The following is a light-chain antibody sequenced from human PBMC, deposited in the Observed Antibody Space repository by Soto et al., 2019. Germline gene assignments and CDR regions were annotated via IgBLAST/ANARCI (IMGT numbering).Light chain of an antibody. CDR3: QQYDSFSVWT. J-gene: IGKJ1*01. CDR1: QGISGW. CDR2: DAS. Sequence: DIQMTQSPSTLSASVGDRVTITCRASQGISGWLAWYQQKAGKAPRLLIFDASSLMSGVPSRFSGSGYGPEFTLTINRLQPDDSATYYCQQYDSFSVWTFGQGTKVEIK. V-gene: IGKV1-5*01.